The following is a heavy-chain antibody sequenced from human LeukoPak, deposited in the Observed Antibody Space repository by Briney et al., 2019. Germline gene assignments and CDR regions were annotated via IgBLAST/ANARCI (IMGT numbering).Heavy chain of an antibody. CDR2: IYDSGST. V-gene: IGHV4-4*09. D-gene: IGHD4/OR15-4a*01. CDR1: GGSITSDY. Sequence: SETLSLTCSVSGGSITSDYWSWIRQSPGRGLEWIGFIYDSGSTIYNPSLKSRVTISVDTSKNQFSLKLRSVTAADTAIYYCAMSPPRGAWFDPWGQGTLVTVSS. J-gene: IGHJ5*02. CDR3: AMSPPRGAWFDP.